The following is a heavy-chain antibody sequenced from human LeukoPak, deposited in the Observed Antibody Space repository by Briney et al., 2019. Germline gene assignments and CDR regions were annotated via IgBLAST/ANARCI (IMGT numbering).Heavy chain of an antibody. J-gene: IGHJ5*02. CDR1: GGTFSSYT. Sequence: SVKVSCKASGGTFSSYTISWVRQAPGQGLEWMGRIIPILGIANYAQKFQGRATITADKSTSTAYMELSSLRSEDTAVYYCARETTGTTCWFDPWGQGTLVTVSS. D-gene: IGHD1-1*01. V-gene: IGHV1-69*04. CDR2: IIPILGIA. CDR3: ARETTGTTCWFDP.